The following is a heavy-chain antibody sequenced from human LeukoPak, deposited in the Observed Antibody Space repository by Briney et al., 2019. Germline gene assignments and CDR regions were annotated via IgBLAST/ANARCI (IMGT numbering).Heavy chain of an antibody. CDR2: ISAYNDNT. V-gene: IGHV1-18*01. Sequence: ASVQVSCKASGYTFTDYGIAWVRQAPGQGLQWVGWISAYNDNTNYSQKMQGRIIMTTDTSTSTAYMELKSLTSDDSAVYYCARDGPYRSGWYQNGNWGQGTLITVSS. CDR1: GYTFTDYG. J-gene: IGHJ4*02. CDR3: ARDGPYRSGWYQNGN. D-gene: IGHD6-19*01.